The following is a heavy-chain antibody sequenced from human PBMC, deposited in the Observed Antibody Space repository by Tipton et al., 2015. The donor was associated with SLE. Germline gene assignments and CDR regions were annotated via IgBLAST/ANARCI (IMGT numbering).Heavy chain of an antibody. V-gene: IGHV4-38-2*01. D-gene: IGHD1-26*01. CDR1: GYAIRDGFY. J-gene: IGHJ5*02. CDR3: ARDSGAGGARHNWFDP. CDR2: IYHSGTT. Sequence: TLSLTCAVSGYAIRDGFYWGWFRQSPGKGLEWIGRIYHSGTTHYNPSLTNRVTLSMDMSMNRFSLSLKSVTAADTAIYYCARDSGAGGARHNWFDPWGQGILVTVSS.